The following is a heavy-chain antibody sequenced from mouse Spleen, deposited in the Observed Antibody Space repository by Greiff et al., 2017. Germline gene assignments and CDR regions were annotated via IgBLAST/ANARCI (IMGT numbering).Heavy chain of an antibody. D-gene: IGHD4-1*01. CDR1: GFTFSDYG. CDR3: ARELGLAWFAY. Sequence: EVMLVASGGGLVKPGGSLKLSCAASGFTFSDYGMHWVRQAPEKGLEWVAYISSGSSTIYYADTVKGRFTISRDNAKNTLFLQMTSLRSEDTAMYYCARELGLAWFAYWGQGTLVTVSA. V-gene: IGHV5-17*01. J-gene: IGHJ3*01. CDR2: ISSGSSTI.